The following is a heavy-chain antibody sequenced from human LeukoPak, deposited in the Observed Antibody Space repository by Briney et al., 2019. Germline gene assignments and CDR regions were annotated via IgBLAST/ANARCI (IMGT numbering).Heavy chain of an antibody. V-gene: IGHV1-18*01. CDR2: IRAYNGNT. CDR3: ARGEQYYDFWSGLDY. J-gene: IGHJ4*02. CDR1: GYTFTSYG. D-gene: IGHD3-3*01. Sequence: ASVKVSCKASGYTFTSYGISWVRQAPGQGLEWMGWIRAYNGNTNYAQKLQGRVTMTTDTSTSTAYMELRSLRSDDTAVYYCARGEQYYDFWSGLDYWGQGTLVTVSS.